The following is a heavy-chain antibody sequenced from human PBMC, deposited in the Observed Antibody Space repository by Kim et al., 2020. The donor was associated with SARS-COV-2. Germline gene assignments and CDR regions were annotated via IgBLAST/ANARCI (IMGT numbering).Heavy chain of an antibody. J-gene: IGHJ6*02. D-gene: IGHD3-3*01. CDR1: GGTFSSYA. CDR3: ASWPSRTIFGVVKNYYYYGMDV. Sequence: SVKVSCKASGGTFSSYAISWVRQAPGQGLEWMGGIIPIFGTANYAQKFQGRVTITADESTSTAYMELSSLRSEDTAVYYCASWPSRTIFGVVKNYYYYGMDVWGQGTTVTVSS. V-gene: IGHV1-69*13. CDR2: IIPIFGTA.